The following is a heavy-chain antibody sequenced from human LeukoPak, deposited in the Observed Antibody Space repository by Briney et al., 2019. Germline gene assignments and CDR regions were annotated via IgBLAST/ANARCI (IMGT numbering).Heavy chain of an antibody. CDR1: GFTFSSYA. Sequence: GGSLRLSCAASGFTFSSYAMSWVRQAPGKGLEWVSGISGSGGSTYYADAVKGRFTISRDNSKNTLYLQMNSLRAEDTAVYYCAKRPSGGYYFDYWGQGTLVTVSS. J-gene: IGHJ4*02. CDR2: ISGSGGST. V-gene: IGHV3-23*01. CDR3: AKRPSGGYYFDY. D-gene: IGHD1-26*01.